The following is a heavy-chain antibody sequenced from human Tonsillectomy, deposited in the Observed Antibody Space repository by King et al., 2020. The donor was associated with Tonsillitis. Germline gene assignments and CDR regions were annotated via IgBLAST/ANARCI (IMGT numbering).Heavy chain of an antibody. V-gene: IGHV2-5*01. CDR2: IYWNDDK. J-gene: IGHJ6*03. CDR1: GFSLSTSGVG. Sequence: TLKESGPTLVKPTQTLTLTCTFSGFSLSTSGVGVGWIRQPPGQALEWLALIYWNDDKRYSPSLKSRLTITKDTSKNQVVLTMTNMDPVDTATYYCAHSGGTAALGFYYYYYMDVWGKGTTVTVSS. D-gene: IGHD3-3*01. CDR3: AHSGGTAALGFYYYYYMDV.